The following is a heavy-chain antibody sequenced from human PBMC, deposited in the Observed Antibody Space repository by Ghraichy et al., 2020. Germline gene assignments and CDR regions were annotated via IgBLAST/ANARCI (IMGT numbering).Heavy chain of an antibody. J-gene: IGHJ4*02. Sequence: ASVKVSCKASGYTFTSYGISWVRQAPGQGLEWMGWISAYNGNTNYAQKLQGRVTMTTDTSTSTAYMELRSLRSDDTAVYYCARDGVWFGELSVEGVCDYWGQGTLVTVSS. CDR3: ARDGVWFGELSVEGVCDY. V-gene: IGHV1-18*01. CDR2: ISAYNGNT. CDR1: GYTFTSYG. D-gene: IGHD3-10*01.